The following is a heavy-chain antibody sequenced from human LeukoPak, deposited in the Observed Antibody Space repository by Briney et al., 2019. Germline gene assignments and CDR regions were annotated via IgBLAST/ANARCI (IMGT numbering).Heavy chain of an antibody. V-gene: IGHV3-7*01. CDR3: ARYIVQDAFDI. CDR2: IKQDGSEK. CDR1: GFTFSSYW. D-gene: IGHD2/OR15-2a*01. J-gene: IGHJ3*02. Sequence: GGSLRLSCAASGFTFSSYWMNWVRQAPGKGLEWVANIKQDGSEKYYVDSVKGRFTISRDNAKNSLYLQMNSLRTEDTAVYYCARYIVQDAFDIWGQGTMVTVSS.